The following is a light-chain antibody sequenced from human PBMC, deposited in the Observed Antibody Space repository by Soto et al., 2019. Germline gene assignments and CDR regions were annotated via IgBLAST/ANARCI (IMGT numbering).Light chain of an antibody. CDR1: QSVSSN. V-gene: IGKV3-15*01. J-gene: IGKJ4*01. CDR3: QQYNNWPPLT. CDR2: GAS. Sequence: EIVMTQSPATLSVSPGERATLSCRASQSVSSNLAWYQQKPGQAPRLLIYGASTRATGIPARFSGSGSGTEFNLTLSSLQSEDFAVDYCQQYNNWPPLTFGGGTKVEIK.